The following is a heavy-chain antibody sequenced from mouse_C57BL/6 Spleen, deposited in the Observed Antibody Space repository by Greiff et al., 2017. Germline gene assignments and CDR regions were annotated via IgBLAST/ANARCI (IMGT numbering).Heavy chain of an antibody. CDR3: AGGYGSPFAY. D-gene: IGHD1-1*01. CDR2: INPNNGGT. CDR1: GYTFTDYY. J-gene: IGHJ3*01. V-gene: IGHV1-26*01. Sequence: VQLQQSGPELVKPGASVKISCKASGYTFTDYYMNWVKQSHGKSLEWIGDINPNNGGTSYNQKFKGKATLTVDKSSSTAYMELRSLTSEDSAVYYCAGGYGSPFAYWGQGTLVTVSA.